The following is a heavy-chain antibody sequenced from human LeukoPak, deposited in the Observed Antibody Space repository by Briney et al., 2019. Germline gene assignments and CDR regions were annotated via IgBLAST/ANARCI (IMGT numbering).Heavy chain of an antibody. D-gene: IGHD6-25*01. J-gene: IGHJ4*02. CDR2: LSYSGST. CDR3: ARDVDGSGNFDY. Sequence: KPSETLSLTCTVSGGSISSHYWSWSRQPPGKGLEWIGYLSYSGSTKYNPSLKSRVTISLDTSKNQFSLELSSVTAADTAVYYCARDVDGSGNFDYWGQGTLVTVSS. V-gene: IGHV4-59*11. CDR1: GGSISSHY.